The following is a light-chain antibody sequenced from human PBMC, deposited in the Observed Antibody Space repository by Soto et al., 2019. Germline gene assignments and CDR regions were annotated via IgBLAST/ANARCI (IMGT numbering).Light chain of an antibody. V-gene: IGLV2-23*01. CDR2: EAT. J-gene: IGLJ3*02. CDR1: SSDIGTYNL. CDR3: CSYAGGSTLV. Sequence: QSVLTQPDYASRSPGQSITISCTGTSSDIGTYNLVSWYQQHPGKAPKLIIYEATKRPSGVSNRFSGSKSGNTASLTISGLQTEDETDYYCCSYAGGSTLVFGGGTKLTVL.